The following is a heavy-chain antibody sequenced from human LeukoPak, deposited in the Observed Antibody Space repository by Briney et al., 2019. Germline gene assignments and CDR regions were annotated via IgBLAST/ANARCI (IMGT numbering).Heavy chain of an antibody. Sequence: PGGSLRLSCAVSGFTFSGHWMFWVRQAPGKGLEWVSSDGSSTGYTDSLKGRFTVSRDNSKNTVYLQMNRLTDEDTAVYYCAREKQSGRTPFDYWGQGSLVTVSS. CDR3: AREKQSGRTPFDY. V-gene: IGHV3-74*01. CDR2: DGSST. D-gene: IGHD2-15*01. J-gene: IGHJ4*02. CDR1: GFTFSGHW.